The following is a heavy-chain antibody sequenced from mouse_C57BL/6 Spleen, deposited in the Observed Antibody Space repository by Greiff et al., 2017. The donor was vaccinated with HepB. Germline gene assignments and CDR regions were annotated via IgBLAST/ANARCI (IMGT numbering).Heavy chain of an antibody. CDR1: GFNIKDDY. Sequence: EVQLQESGAELVRPGASVKLSCTASGFNIKDDYMHWVKQRPEQGLEWIGWIDPENGDTEYASKFQGKATITADTSSTTAYLRLSSLTSEDTAVYYCTTWDYSNWAFAYWGQGTLVTVSA. V-gene: IGHV14-4*01. D-gene: IGHD2-5*01. CDR3: TTWDYSNWAFAY. J-gene: IGHJ3*01. CDR2: IDPENGDT.